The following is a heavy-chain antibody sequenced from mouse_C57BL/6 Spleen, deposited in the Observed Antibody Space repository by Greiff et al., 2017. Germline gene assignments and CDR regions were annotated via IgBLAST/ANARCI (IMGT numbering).Heavy chain of an antibody. CDR1: GYTFPSYW. CDR3: ARAWNDGYPDD. V-gene: IGHV1-52*01. J-gene: IGHJ2*01. D-gene: IGHD2-3*01. CDR2: IDPSDSET. Sequence: QVQLQQPGAELVRPGSSVKLSCKASGYTFPSYWMLWVKQRPIQGLEWIGNIDPSDSETHYNQKFKDKATLTVDKSSSTAYMQLSSLTSEDSAVYYCARAWNDGYPDDWGQGTTLTVSS.